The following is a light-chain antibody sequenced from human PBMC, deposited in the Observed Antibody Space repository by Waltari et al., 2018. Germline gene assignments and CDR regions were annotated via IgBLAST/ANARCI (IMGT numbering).Light chain of an antibody. V-gene: IGLV2-11*01. CDR3: CSYAGSITFWV. CDR1: SSSFGGYNY. Sequence: QSALTQPRSVSGSPGQSVTLSCPGTSSSFGGYNYFSWYQHHPGKAPKLIIYDVTKRPSGVPDRFSASKSDNTASLTISGLQAEDEADYYCCSYAGSITFWVFGGGTKLTVL. CDR2: DVT. J-gene: IGLJ3*02.